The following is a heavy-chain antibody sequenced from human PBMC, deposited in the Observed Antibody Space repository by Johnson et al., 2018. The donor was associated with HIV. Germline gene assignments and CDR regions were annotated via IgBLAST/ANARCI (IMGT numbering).Heavy chain of an antibody. J-gene: IGHJ3*02. D-gene: IGHD3-22*01. V-gene: IGHV3-30*04. Sequence: QVQLVESGGGVVQPGRSLRLSCAASGFTFSSYAMHWVRQAPGKWLEWVAVISYDGSNKYYADSVKGLFTISRDNSKNTLYLQMNSLRAEDTAVYYCARDWEADSRGCHDAFDIWGQGTMVTVS. CDR2: ISYDGSNK. CDR3: ARDWEADSRGCHDAFDI. CDR1: GFTFSSYA.